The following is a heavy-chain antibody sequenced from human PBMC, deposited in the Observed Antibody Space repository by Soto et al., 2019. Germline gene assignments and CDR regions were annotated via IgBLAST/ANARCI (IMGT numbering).Heavy chain of an antibody. CDR1: GFTFSSYA. CDR2: VSGRGDST. Sequence: EVQLLESGGGLEQPGGSLRLSCAASGFTFSSYAMSWVRQAPGKGLEWISGVSGRGDSTYYADSVKGRFTISRDNSKNTLYLEMNRLRAEDTALYYCAKVCYQSLTVVEGFDYWGQGTLVTVSS. D-gene: IGHD3-22*01. V-gene: IGHV3-23*01. CDR3: AKVCYQSLTVVEGFDY. J-gene: IGHJ4*02.